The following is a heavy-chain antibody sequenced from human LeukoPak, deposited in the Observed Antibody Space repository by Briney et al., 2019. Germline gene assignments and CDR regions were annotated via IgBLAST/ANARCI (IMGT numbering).Heavy chain of an antibody. CDR3: ARVNWRGYSGYGGYYY. J-gene: IGHJ4*02. CDR2: ISSNGGST. D-gene: IGHD5-12*01. V-gene: IGHV3-64*01. CDR1: GFTFSSYA. Sequence: GGSLRLSCAASGFTFSSYAMHWVRQAPGKGLEYVSAISSNGGSTYYANSVKGRFTISRDNSKNTLYLQMGSLRAEDMAVYYCARVNWRGYSGYGGYYYWGQGTLVTVSS.